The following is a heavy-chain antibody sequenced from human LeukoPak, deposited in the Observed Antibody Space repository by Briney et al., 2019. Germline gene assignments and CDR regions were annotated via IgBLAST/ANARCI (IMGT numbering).Heavy chain of an antibody. Sequence: GASLKISSKGSGYRFTNYWIGWVRQMPGKGLEWMGIIYPGDSDTRYSPSFQGQVTISADKSISTAYLQWSSLRASDSAMYYCATTGTAMVTNYFDYWGQGTLVTVSS. CDR2: IYPGDSDT. J-gene: IGHJ4*02. V-gene: IGHV5-51*01. D-gene: IGHD5-18*01. CDR1: GYRFTNYW. CDR3: ATTGTAMVTNYFDY.